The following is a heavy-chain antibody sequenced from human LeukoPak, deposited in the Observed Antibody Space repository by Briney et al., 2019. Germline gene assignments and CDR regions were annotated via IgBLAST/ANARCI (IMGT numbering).Heavy chain of an antibody. Sequence: AGGSLRPSCAASGFTFSSYSMNWVRQAPGKGLEWVSSISSSSSYVYYADSVKGRFTISRDNAKNSLYLQMNSLRAEDTALYHCARNCSSTSCFDAFDIWGQGTMVTVSS. CDR1: GFTFSSYS. CDR3: ARNCSSTSCFDAFDI. CDR2: ISSSSSYV. V-gene: IGHV3-21*04. J-gene: IGHJ3*02. D-gene: IGHD2-2*01.